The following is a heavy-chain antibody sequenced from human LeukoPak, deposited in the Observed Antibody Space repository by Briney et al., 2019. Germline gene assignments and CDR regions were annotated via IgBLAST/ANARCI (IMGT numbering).Heavy chain of an antibody. V-gene: IGHV1-2*02. J-gene: IGHJ4*02. Sequence: ASVKVSCKASGYTFTGYYIHWVRQAPGQGLEWMGWINPNSGGTNYAQKFRGRVTMTRDTSINTAYMELSSLRSDDTAVYYCTRGWAGSGWSNCFDYWGQGTWSPSPQ. CDR3: TRGWAGSGWSNCFDY. CDR2: INPNSGGT. D-gene: IGHD6-19*01. CDR1: GYTFTGYY.